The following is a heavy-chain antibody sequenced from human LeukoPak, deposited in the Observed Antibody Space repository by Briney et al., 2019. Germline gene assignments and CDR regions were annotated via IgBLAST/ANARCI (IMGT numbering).Heavy chain of an antibody. D-gene: IGHD3-22*01. CDR1: GFTFSTYA. V-gene: IGHV3-30-3*01. J-gene: IGHJ4*02. Sequence: PGGSLRLSCAASGFTFSTYAMHWVRQAPGKGLEWVAVISYDGSIKYYADSVKGRFTISRDNSKNTLYLQMNSLRAEDTAVYYCARDMTVVVITTGGFDYWGQGALVTVSS. CDR2: ISYDGSIK. CDR3: ARDMTVVVITTGGFDY.